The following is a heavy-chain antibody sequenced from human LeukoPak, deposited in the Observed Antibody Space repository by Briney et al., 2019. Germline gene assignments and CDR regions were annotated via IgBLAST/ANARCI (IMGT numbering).Heavy chain of an antibody. D-gene: IGHD2-2*01. J-gene: IGHJ3*02. V-gene: IGHV3-30-3*01. CDR1: GFTFRSYA. CDR2: ISNDGRNN. Sequence: GGSLRLSCAASGFTFRSYAMHWVRQAPGKGLDWLAVISNDGRNNYYADSVKGRFTISRDNSRSTLYLQMNSLRVEDTAVYYCASLTDTSVGAFDIWGQGTVVTVSS. CDR3: ASLTDTSVGAFDI.